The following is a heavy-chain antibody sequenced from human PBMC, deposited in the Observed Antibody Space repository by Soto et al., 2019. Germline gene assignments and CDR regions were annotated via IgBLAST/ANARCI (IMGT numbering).Heavy chain of an antibody. CDR3: VRYRDSNSWPARDV. Sequence: QVHLVQSGAEVKKPGASVNVSCKTSGYTFTRNGISWVRQAPGQGLEWMGWISPNSGNIKYAQKLQGRVIMTSDTTTSTAYIELSSLRSDDTAVYYCVRYRDSNSWPARDVWGPGTTVTVSS. D-gene: IGHD3-22*01. V-gene: IGHV1-18*01. CDR2: ISPNSGNI. J-gene: IGHJ6*02. CDR1: GYTFTRNG.